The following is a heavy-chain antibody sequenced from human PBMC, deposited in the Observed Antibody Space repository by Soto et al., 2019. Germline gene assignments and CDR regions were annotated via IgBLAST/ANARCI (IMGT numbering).Heavy chain of an antibody. CDR1: GFTFSSYG. CDR2: IWYDGSNK. V-gene: IGHV3-33*01. CDR3: ASSDSSSWPLYYFDY. D-gene: IGHD6-13*01. J-gene: IGHJ4*02. Sequence: QVQLVESGGGVVQPGRSLRLSCAASGFTFSSYGMHWVRQAPGKGLEWVAAIWYDGSNKYYADSVKGRFTISRDNSKNTLYLQMNSLKAEDTAVYYCASSDSSSWPLYYFDYWGQGTLVTASS.